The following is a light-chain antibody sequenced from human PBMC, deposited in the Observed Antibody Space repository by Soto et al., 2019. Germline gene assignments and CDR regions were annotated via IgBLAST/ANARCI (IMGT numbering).Light chain of an antibody. CDR3: QQYHTSSVT. Sequence: DIQMTQSPSTLSASVGDRVTITCRASQRINRWLAWYQQKSGRDPKLLIYRAFSLESGVPSRFSGSGSGTDFTLTISSLKSEDFATYYCQQYHTSSVTSGQGTKVEIK. CDR2: RAF. J-gene: IGKJ1*01. V-gene: IGKV1-5*03. CDR1: QRINRW.